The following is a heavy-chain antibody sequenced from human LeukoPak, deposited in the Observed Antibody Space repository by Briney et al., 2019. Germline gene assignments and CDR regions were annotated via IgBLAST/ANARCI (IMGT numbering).Heavy chain of an antibody. CDR2: IIPILGIA. CDR1: GGTFSSYA. Sequence: GSSVKVSCKASGGTFSSYAISWVRQAPGQGLEWMGRIIPILGIANYAQKFQGRVTITADKSTSTAYMELSSLRSEDTAVYYCAVQPITGTTYAFDIWGQGTMVTVSS. CDR3: AVQPITGTTYAFDI. D-gene: IGHD1-20*01. V-gene: IGHV1-69*04. J-gene: IGHJ3*02.